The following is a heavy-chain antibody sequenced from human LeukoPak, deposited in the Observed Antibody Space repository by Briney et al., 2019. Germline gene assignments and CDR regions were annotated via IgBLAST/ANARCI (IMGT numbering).Heavy chain of an antibody. J-gene: IGHJ5*02. Sequence: SQTLSLTCAISGDSVSSNSAAWNWIRQSPSRGLEWLGSTYYRSKWYNDYAVSVKSRITINPDTSKNQFSLQLNSVTPEDTAVYYCARGETFRGVIISSWFDPWGQGTLVTVSS. CDR3: ARGETFRGVIISSWFDP. D-gene: IGHD3-10*01. CDR2: TYYRSKWYN. V-gene: IGHV6-1*01. CDR1: GDSVSSNSAA.